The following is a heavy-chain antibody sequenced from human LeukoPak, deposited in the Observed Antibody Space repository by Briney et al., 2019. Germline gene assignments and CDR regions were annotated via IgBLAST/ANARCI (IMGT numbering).Heavy chain of an antibody. CDR2: INDDATNT. Sequence: GGSLRLSCAASGFTFSTYWMHWVRQVPGKGLVWVASINDDATNTNYADSVKGRFTISRDNAKSALYLQMNSLTVEDTAVYYCAKVGPSGSYYSSWGQGTLVTVSS. V-gene: IGHV3-74*01. CDR1: GFTFSTYW. D-gene: IGHD1-26*01. CDR3: AKVGPSGSYYSS. J-gene: IGHJ5*02.